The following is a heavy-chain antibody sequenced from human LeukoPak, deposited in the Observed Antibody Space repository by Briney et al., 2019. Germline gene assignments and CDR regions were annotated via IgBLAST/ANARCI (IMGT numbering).Heavy chain of an antibody. Sequence: GGSLRLSCAASGFTFSDAWMSWVRQTPGKGLEWVGRIKSKTDGGTTDYAAPVKGRFTISRDDSKNTLYLQMNSLKTEDTAVYYCTTDRHYDSSGYYYRFQHWGQGTLVTVSS. CDR1: GFTFSDAW. V-gene: IGHV3-15*01. D-gene: IGHD3-22*01. CDR2: IKSKTDGGTT. CDR3: TTDRHYDSSGYYYRFQH. J-gene: IGHJ1*01.